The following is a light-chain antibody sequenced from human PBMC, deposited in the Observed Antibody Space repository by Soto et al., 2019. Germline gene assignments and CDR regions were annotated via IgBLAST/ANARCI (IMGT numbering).Light chain of an antibody. V-gene: IGKV3-20*01. Sequence: ETVLTQSPGTLSLSPGERATLSCRASQSVDKDYLAWYQQKPGQAPRLLIYDVSKRATGTPNRFSGSGSGTDFTLTISGLEPEDFAVYFCQQYATSPRTFGGGTKVEIK. CDR3: QQYATSPRT. CDR2: DVS. CDR1: QSVDKDY. J-gene: IGKJ4*01.